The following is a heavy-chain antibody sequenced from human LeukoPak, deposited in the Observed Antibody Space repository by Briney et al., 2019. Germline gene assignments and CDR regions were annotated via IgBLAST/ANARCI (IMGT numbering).Heavy chain of an antibody. CDR2: ISGSGGST. CDR1: GFTFSSYA. CDR3: ASRIVVVPAAHYYFDY. D-gene: IGHD2-2*01. Sequence: GGSLRLSCAASGFTFSSYAMSWVRQAPGKGLEWVSAISGSGGSTYYADSVKGRFTISRDNSKNTLYLQMNSLRAEDTAVYYCASRIVVVPAAHYYFDYWGQGTLVTVSS. V-gene: IGHV3-23*01. J-gene: IGHJ4*02.